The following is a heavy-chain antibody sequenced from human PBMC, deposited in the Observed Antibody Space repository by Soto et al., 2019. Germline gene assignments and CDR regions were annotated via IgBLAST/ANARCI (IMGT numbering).Heavy chain of an antibody. V-gene: IGHV4-4*07. J-gene: IGHJ6*02. CDR1: VDSITTYY. CDR2: IDASGNT. D-gene: IGHD6-13*01. Sequence: SETLSLTCTVPVDSITTYYWSWIRQPAGKGLEWIGRIDASGNTNYNPSLNSRVTMSIDTSKKQFSLKLTSVTAADTAIYYCAKYSNNWFQTEGMDVWGQGTTVTVSS. CDR3: AKYSNNWFQTEGMDV.